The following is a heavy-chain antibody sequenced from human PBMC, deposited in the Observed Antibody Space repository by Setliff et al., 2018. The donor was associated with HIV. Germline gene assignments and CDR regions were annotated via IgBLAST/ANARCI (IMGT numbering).Heavy chain of an antibody. Sequence: ASVKVSCKTSGYTFISYGVTWVRQVPGQGLEWVGWISTYNGNTNYAQKFQGRVTMTTDPSTSAAYLELSSLRSDDTANYYCARVRTYSYFYYPAPIQSYYCDFWGQGTLVTVSS. CDR1: GYTFISYG. CDR2: ISTYNGNT. CDR3: ARVRTYSYFYYPAPIQSYYCDF. V-gene: IGHV1-18*01. J-gene: IGHJ4*02. D-gene: IGHD5-18*01.